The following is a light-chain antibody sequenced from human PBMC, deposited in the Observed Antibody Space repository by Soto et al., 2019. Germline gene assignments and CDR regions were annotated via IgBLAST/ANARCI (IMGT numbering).Light chain of an antibody. Sequence: IQLSQSPSSLSASVGDRVTITCRASQGISTLLAWYQQKPGKAPELLIYAVSTLQSGVPPRFSGSGSGTDFTLTISSLQPEDFATYYCQQLNSYPPWTFGQGTKVDI. CDR1: QGISTL. CDR2: AVS. J-gene: IGKJ1*01. CDR3: QQLNSYPPWT. V-gene: IGKV1-9*01.